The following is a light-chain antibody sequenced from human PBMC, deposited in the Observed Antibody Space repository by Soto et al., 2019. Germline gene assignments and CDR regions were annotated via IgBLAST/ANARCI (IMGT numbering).Light chain of an antibody. Sequence: ENVLTQSPGTLSLSPGERATLSCRASQSVSSNFLAWYQQKPGQAPRLLIYGASTRAADVPDRFSGSGSGTDFTLTITRLEPEDFAVYDCQQYGRSTLLYTFGQGTKLGVK. J-gene: IGKJ2*01. CDR3: QQYGRSTLLYT. CDR1: QSVSSNF. V-gene: IGKV3-20*01. CDR2: GAS.